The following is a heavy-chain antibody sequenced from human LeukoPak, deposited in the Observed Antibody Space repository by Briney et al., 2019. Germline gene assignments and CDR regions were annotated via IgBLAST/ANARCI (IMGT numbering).Heavy chain of an antibody. J-gene: IGHJ4*02. CDR3: ARHDSFIPF. CDR2: ISERGRCA. Sequence: GGSMTLSCAVSRLTFDKFAMSWVRQAAGRAREWVAGISERGRCALYRDSVKGRLTISRHNSKNTVNPQMNNQRGEDTAVYLCARHDSFIPFWGQGRLVTVSS. V-gene: IGHV3-23*01. CDR1: RLTFDKFA. D-gene: IGHD5-18*01.